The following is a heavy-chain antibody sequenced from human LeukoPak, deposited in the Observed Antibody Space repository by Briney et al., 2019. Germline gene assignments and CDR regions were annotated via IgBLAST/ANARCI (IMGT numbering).Heavy chain of an antibody. D-gene: IGHD3-3*01. CDR3: VRDWRYAFDI. J-gene: IGHJ3*02. V-gene: IGHV3-48*04. CDR2: IGGSD. Sequence: GGSLRLSCAASGFSFSTYTMNWVRQAPGKGLEWVSHIGGSDHYADSVRGRFTISRDNAKSSLYLQMNSLRAEDSAVYYYVRDWRYAFDIWGRGTMVAVSS. CDR1: GFSFSTYT.